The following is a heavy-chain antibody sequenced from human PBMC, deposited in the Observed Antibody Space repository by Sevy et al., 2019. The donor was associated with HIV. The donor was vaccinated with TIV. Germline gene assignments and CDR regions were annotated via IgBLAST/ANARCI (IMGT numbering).Heavy chain of an antibody. Sequence: GGSLRLSCAASGFSFSGYAMSWVRQAPGKVLEWVSSVSGSGDTTKYADSVKGRFTLSRENSKNTLYLQMNSLRSEDTALYYCAKGPGDLDWLLFDYWGRGTLVTVSS. CDR2: VSGSGDTT. V-gene: IGHV3-23*01. CDR3: AKGPGDLDWLLFDY. CDR1: GFSFSGYA. D-gene: IGHD3-9*01. J-gene: IGHJ4*02.